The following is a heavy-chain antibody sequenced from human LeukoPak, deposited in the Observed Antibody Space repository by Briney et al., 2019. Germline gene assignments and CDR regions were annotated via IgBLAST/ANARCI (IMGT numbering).Heavy chain of an antibody. Sequence: SVKVSCKASGYSFSNYGLSWVRQAPGQGLEWMGWIIPIFGTANYAQKFQGRVTITADKSTSTAYMELSSLRSEDTAVYYCARGGVVAPGYYYYYMDVWGKGTTVTVSS. J-gene: IGHJ6*03. CDR2: IIPIFGTA. CDR3: ARGGVVAPGYYYYYMDV. D-gene: IGHD2-15*01. CDR1: GYSFSNYG. V-gene: IGHV1-69*06.